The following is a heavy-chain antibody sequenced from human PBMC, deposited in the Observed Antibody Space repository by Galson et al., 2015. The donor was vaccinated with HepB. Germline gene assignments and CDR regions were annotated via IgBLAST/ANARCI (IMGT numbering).Heavy chain of an antibody. J-gene: IGHJ4*02. D-gene: IGHD3-10*01. V-gene: IGHV3-11*01. Sequence: SLRLSCAASGFTFSDYYMSWIRQAPGKGLEWVSYISGSGSTIFYADSVKGRFTISRDNAKNSLYLQMNSLRAEDTAMYYCARGSMGTAVRGVIAYWGQGTLVTVSS. CDR1: GFTFSDYY. CDR3: ARGSMGTAVRGVIAY. CDR2: ISGSGSTI.